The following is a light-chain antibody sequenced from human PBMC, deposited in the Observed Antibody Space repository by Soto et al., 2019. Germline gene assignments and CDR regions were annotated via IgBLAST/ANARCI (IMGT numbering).Light chain of an antibody. V-gene: IGLV2-23*01. CDR1: ISDVGNYHL. CDR3: CAYAGSSTLG. Sequence: QSVLTQPASVSGSPGQSITISCIGIISDVGNYHLVSWYQQHPGKAPKLMIYEGSKRPSGVSNRFSGSKSGNTASLTISGLQAEDEADYYCCAYAGSSTLGFGGGTKVTV. J-gene: IGLJ3*02. CDR2: EGS.